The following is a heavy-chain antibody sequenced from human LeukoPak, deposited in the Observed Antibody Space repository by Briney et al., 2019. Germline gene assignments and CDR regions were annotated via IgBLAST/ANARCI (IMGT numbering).Heavy chain of an antibody. CDR3: AKDGGSYRYFQK. J-gene: IGHJ1*01. D-gene: IGHD1-26*01. Sequence: GGSLRLSCAASGFTFSSYAMNWVRQAPGKGLEWVSAISGSGGSTYYADSVKGRFTISRDNSKSTLYLQMNSLRADGTAVYYCAKDGGSYRYFQKWGQGTLVTVSS. CDR2: ISGSGGST. V-gene: IGHV3-23*01. CDR1: GFTFSSYA.